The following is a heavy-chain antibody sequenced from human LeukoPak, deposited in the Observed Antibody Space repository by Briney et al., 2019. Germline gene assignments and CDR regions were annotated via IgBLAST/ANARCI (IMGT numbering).Heavy chain of an antibody. V-gene: IGHV3-33*01. CDR2: IWYDGSNK. CDR1: GLTFSSYG. D-gene: IGHD2-2*01. Sequence: GGSLRLSCAASGLTFSSYGMRWVRQAPGKGLEWVAVIWYDGSNKYYADSVKGRFTISRDNSKNTLYLQMNSLRAEDTAVYYCARDSLRSYCSSTSCYHNWFDPWGQGTLVTVSS. J-gene: IGHJ5*02. CDR3: ARDSLRSYCSSTSCYHNWFDP.